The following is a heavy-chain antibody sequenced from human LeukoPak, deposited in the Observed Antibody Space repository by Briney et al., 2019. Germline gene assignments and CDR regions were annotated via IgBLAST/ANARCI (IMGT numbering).Heavy chain of an antibody. V-gene: IGHV3-48*01. Sequence: PGGSLRLSCAASGFTFSSYSMNWVRQAPGKGLEWVSYISGSSSTIYYADSVKGRFTISRDNAKNSLYLQMNSLRAEDTAVYYCARASGCGGDCYALDHWGQGTLVTVSS. D-gene: IGHD2-21*01. CDR3: ARASGCGGDCYALDH. CDR1: GFTFSSYS. J-gene: IGHJ4*02. CDR2: ISGSSSTI.